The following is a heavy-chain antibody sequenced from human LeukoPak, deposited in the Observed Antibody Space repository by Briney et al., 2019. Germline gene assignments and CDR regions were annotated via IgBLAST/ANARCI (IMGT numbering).Heavy chain of an antibody. CDR2: IKQDGSEK. J-gene: IGHJ4*02. CDR3: ARDNGYCSSTSCYTNFDY. Sequence: GGSLRLSCAASGFTFSSYWMSWVRQAPGKGLEWVANIKQDGSEKYYVDSEKGRFTISRDNAKNSLYLQMNSLRAEDTAVYYCARDNGYCSSTSCYTNFDYWGQGTLVTVSS. D-gene: IGHD2-2*02. CDR1: GFTFSSYW. V-gene: IGHV3-7*01.